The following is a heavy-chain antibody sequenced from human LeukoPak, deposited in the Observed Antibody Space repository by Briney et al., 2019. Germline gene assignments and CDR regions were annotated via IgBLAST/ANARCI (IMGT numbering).Heavy chain of an antibody. V-gene: IGHV3-48*02. D-gene: IGHD5-24*01. J-gene: IGHJ4*02. CDR3: ARVSDGYTINYFDY. CDR1: GFTFHDYD. CDR2: ISSSSSTI. Sequence: PGGSLRLSCAASGFTFHDYDMSWVRQSPGKGLEWVSYISSSSSTIFYADSVKGRFTISRDNAKNSLYLQMNSLRDEDTAVYYCARVSDGYTINYFDYWGQGTLVTVSS.